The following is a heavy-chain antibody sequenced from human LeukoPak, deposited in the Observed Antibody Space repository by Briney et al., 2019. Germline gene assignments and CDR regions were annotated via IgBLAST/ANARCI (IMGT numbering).Heavy chain of an antibody. J-gene: IGHJ5*02. CDR1: GGTFSSYA. CDR3: ARDEICSSTSCSQGFDP. Sequence: ASVKVSCKASGGTFSSYAISWVRQAPGQGLEWMGGIIPIFGTANYAQKFQDRVTITADESTSTDYLELSSLRSEDTAVYYCARDEICSSTSCSQGFDPWGQGTLVTVSS. D-gene: IGHD2-2*01. V-gene: IGHV1-69*01. CDR2: IIPIFGTA.